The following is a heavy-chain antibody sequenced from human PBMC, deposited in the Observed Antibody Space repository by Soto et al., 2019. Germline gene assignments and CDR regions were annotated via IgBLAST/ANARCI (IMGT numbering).Heavy chain of an antibody. CDR2: ISYDGSNK. J-gene: IGHJ4*02. V-gene: IGHV3-30*18. Sequence: QVQLVESGGGVVQPGRSLRLSCAASGFTFSTYGMHWVRQAPGKGLEWVAIISYDGSNKYYADSVKGRFTISRDNSKNTLYLQMNSLRAEDTAVYYCAKDDGDSEASYFDCWGQGTLVTVSS. D-gene: IGHD4-17*01. CDR3: AKDDGDSEASYFDC. CDR1: GFTFSTYG.